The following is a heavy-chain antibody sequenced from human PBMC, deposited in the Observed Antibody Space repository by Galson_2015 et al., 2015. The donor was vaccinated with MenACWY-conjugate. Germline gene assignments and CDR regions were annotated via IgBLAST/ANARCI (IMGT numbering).Heavy chain of an antibody. Sequence: SLRLSCAASGFTFSSYEMNWVRQAPGKGLEWVSYISSSGSTIYYADSVKGRFTISRDNAKNSLYLQMSSLGAEDTAVYYCARDRLGAYYYGSRRGPDYWGQGTLVTVSS. CDR3: ARDRLGAYYYGSRRGPDY. V-gene: IGHV3-48*03. CDR2: ISSSGSTI. CDR1: GFTFSSYE. D-gene: IGHD3-10*01. J-gene: IGHJ4*02.